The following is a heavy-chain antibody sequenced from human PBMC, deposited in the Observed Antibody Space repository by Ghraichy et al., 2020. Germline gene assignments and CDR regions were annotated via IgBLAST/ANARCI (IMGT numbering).Heavy chain of an antibody. V-gene: IGHV3-21*06. J-gene: IGHJ3*02. D-gene: IGHD6-13*01. CDR2: ISSRGRSI. Sequence: GGSLRLSCAASGFTFSTYAMNWVRQAPGKGLEWVSSISSRGRSIFYADSVRGRFTLSRDNAKSSLFLQRDSRRVEDTAGYYCAREGEAAAADLVEAFDIWGQGTMVTVSS. CDR1: GFTFSTYA. CDR3: AREGEAAAADLVEAFDI.